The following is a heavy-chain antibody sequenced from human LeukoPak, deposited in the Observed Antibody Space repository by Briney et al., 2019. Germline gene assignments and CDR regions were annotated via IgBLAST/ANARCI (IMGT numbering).Heavy chain of an antibody. V-gene: IGHV4-34*01. Sequence: SETLSLTCAVYGGSFSGYYWSWIRQPPGKGLEWIGEINHSGSTSYNPSLKSRVTISVDTSKNQFSLKLSSVTAADTAVYYCARFVPGGWYGNYWGQGTLVTVSS. CDR3: ARFVPGGWYGNY. CDR1: GGSFSGYY. D-gene: IGHD6-19*01. CDR2: INHSGST. J-gene: IGHJ4*02.